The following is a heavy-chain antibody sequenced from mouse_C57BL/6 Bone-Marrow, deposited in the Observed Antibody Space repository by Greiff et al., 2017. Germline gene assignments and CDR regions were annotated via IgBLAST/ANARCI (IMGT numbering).Heavy chain of an antibody. V-gene: IGHV2-2*01. D-gene: IGHD3-2*02. CDR3: ATPDSSGYVPLYYYAMDY. Sequence: VQRVESGPGLVQPSQSLSITCTVSGFSLTSYGVHWVRQSPGKGLEWLGVIWSGGSTDYNAAFISRLSISKDNSKSQVFFKMNSLQADDTAIYYCATPDSSGYVPLYYYAMDYWGQGTSVTVSS. CDR1: GFSLTSYG. CDR2: IWSGGST. J-gene: IGHJ4*01.